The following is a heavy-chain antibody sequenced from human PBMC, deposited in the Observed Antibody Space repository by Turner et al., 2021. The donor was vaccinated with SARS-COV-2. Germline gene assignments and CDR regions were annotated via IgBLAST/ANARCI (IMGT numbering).Heavy chain of an antibody. Sequence: QLQLQESGTGLVKPSETLSLTRQVAGGSISSSSYYWGWLRQPPGKGLEWIGSIYYSGSTYYNPSLKSRVTISVDTSKNQFSLKLTSVTAADTAVYFCARHWEVAAAAYLARFDPWGQGTLVTVSS. CDR3: ARHWEVAAAAYLARFDP. CDR1: GGSISSSSYY. CDR2: IYYSGST. J-gene: IGHJ5*02. V-gene: IGHV4-39*01. D-gene: IGHD6-13*01.